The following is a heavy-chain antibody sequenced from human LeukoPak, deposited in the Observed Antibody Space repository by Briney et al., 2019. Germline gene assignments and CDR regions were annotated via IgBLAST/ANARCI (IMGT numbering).Heavy chain of an antibody. CDR3: ARGVRQLETPDYFDY. CDR1: GYTFTGYY. D-gene: IGHD6-13*01. Sequence: ASVKDSCKASGYTFTGYYMHWVRQAPGQGLEWMGWINPNSGGTNYAQKFQGWVTMTRDTSISTAYMELSRLRSDDTAVYYCARGVRQLETPDYFDYWGQGTLVTVSS. V-gene: IGHV1-2*04. J-gene: IGHJ4*02. CDR2: INPNSGGT.